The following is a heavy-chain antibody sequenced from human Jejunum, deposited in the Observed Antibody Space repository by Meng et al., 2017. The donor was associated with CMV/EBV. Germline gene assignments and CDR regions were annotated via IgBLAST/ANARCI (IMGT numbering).Heavy chain of an antibody. CDR2: VYYSGTT. D-gene: IGHD6-6*01. CDR1: GGSISSYY. V-gene: IGHV4-59*01. J-gene: IGHJ4*02. Sequence: GGSISSYYWTWIQQPPGKGLEWIGYVYYSGTTSYNPSLKSRVTISVDTSKNQFSLKLSSLTAADTAVYYCARGRVSYTSWSPQGYWGQGALVTVSS. CDR3: ARGRVSYTSWSPQGY.